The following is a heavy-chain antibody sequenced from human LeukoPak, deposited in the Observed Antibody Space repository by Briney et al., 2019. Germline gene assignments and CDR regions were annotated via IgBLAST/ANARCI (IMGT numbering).Heavy chain of an antibody. CDR3: ARDSGLLPIVTCYFDS. D-gene: IGHD3-22*01. J-gene: IGHJ4*02. CDR2: ISSSSSYM. V-gene: IGHV3-21*01. CDR1: GFTFSNYA. Sequence: PGGSLRLSCAASGFTFSNYAMHWVRQAPGKGLEWVSSISSSSSYMYYADSMRGRFTISRDSAQNSLYLQMNGLKAEDTAVYYCARDSGLLPIVTCYFDSWGQGTLVTVSS.